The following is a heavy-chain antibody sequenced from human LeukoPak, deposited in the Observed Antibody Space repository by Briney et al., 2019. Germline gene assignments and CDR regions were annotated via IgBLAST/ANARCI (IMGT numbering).Heavy chain of an antibody. CDR2: IYYSGST. CDR1: GGSVSSGSYY. D-gene: IGHD4/OR15-4a*01. V-gene: IGHV4-61*01. Sequence: SETLSLTCTVSGGSVSSGSYYWSWIRQPPGKGLEWIGYIYYSGSTNYNPSLKSRVTISVDTSKNQFSLKLSSVTAADTAVYYCARANYPLSLDYWGQGTLVTVSS. CDR3: ARANYPLSLDY. J-gene: IGHJ4*02.